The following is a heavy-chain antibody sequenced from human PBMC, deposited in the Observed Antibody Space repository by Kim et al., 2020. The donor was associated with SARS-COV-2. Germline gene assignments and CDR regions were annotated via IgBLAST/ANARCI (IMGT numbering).Heavy chain of an antibody. CDR3: ARDSGGKTQALHDYGDYLIPTYYYGMDV. D-gene: IGHD4-17*01. Sequence: GGSLRLSCAASGFTFSSYEMNWVRQAPGKGLEWVSYISSSGSTIYYADSVKGRFTISRDNAKNSLYLQMNSLRAEDTAVYYCARDSGGKTQALHDYGDYLIPTYYYGMDVWGQGTTVTVSS. CDR2: ISSSGSTI. J-gene: IGHJ6*02. V-gene: IGHV3-48*03. CDR1: GFTFSSYE.